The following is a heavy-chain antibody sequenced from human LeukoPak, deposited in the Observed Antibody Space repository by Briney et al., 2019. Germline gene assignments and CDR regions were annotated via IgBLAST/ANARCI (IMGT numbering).Heavy chain of an antibody. CDR1: GFTFNNYA. D-gene: IGHD6-19*01. Sequence: GGSLRLSCAASGFTFNNYAIHWVRQAPGKGLEWVAIISYDGSITYYADSVKGRFTISRDNSKNTLYLQMNSLRAEDTAVYYCAKLGPPGIAVAGYFDYWGQGTLVTVSS. CDR2: ISYDGSIT. J-gene: IGHJ4*02. V-gene: IGHV3-30-3*02. CDR3: AKLGPPGIAVAGYFDY.